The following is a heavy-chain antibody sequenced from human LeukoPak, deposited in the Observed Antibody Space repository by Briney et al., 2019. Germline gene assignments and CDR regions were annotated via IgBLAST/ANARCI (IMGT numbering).Heavy chain of an antibody. J-gene: IGHJ5*02. CDR1: GFTFSRYW. CDR3: ARGLEVGYNWFDP. Sequence: AGGSLRVSCADSGFTFSRYWMHWGRQGPGKGLGWVSRINSDGRSTSYADSVKGRFTISRDNAENTLYLQMNSLRVEDTAVYYCARGLEVGYNWFDPWGQGTLVTVSS. CDR2: INSDGRST. V-gene: IGHV3-74*01. D-gene: IGHD1-1*01.